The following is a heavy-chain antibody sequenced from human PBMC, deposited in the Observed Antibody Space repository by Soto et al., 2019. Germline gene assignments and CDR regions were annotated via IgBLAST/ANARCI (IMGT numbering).Heavy chain of an antibody. D-gene: IGHD1-1*01. CDR3: GVQYDY. Sequence: EVQVLESGGGLVQPGGSLRLSCAASGFTFSSYAMSWVRQAPGKGLECVSAISGRTGSTSYADSVKGRFTISRDNSRNTLYLQMNSLRAEDTAVYYCGVQYDYWGQGTLVTVSS. CDR2: ISGRTGST. J-gene: IGHJ4*02. V-gene: IGHV3-23*01. CDR1: GFTFSSYA.